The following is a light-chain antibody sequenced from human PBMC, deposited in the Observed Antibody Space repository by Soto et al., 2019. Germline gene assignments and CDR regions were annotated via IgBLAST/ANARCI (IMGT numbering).Light chain of an antibody. CDR3: QQYGSSPPT. CDR1: QSVSSSY. Sequence: EIALTQSPGTLSLSSGERAALSCRASQSVSSSYLAWYQQKPGQAPRLLIYGASSRATGIPDRFSGSGSGTDFTLTISRLEPEDFAVYYCQQYGSSPPTFGQGTKVDI. J-gene: IGKJ1*01. V-gene: IGKV3-20*01. CDR2: GAS.